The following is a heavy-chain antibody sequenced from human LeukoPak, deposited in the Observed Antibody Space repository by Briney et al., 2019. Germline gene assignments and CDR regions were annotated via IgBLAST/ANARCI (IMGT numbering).Heavy chain of an antibody. J-gene: IGHJ4*02. Sequence: SGGSLRPSCEASGFTFRDYWMTWVRQAPGKGLEWVANVKQDGTEKFYVDSVKGRFTISRDNGKNSLYLQMNSLRVEDTAMYYCARAGGTSWADYWGQGTLVTVSS. V-gene: IGHV3-7*01. CDR2: VKQDGTEK. D-gene: IGHD6-13*01. CDR3: ARAGGTSWADY. CDR1: GFTFRDYW.